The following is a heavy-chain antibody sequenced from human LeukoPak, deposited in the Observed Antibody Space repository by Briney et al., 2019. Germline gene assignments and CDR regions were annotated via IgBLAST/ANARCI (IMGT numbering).Heavy chain of an antibody. Sequence: GGSLRLSCAASGFTFSSYSTNWVRQAPGKGLEWVSSISSSSSYIYYADSVKGRFTISRDNAKNSLYLQMNSLRAEDTAVYYCARDSGSRTFDYWGQGTLVTVSS. CDR2: ISSSSSYI. J-gene: IGHJ4*02. D-gene: IGHD1-26*01. V-gene: IGHV3-21*01. CDR1: GFTFSSYS. CDR3: ARDSGSRTFDY.